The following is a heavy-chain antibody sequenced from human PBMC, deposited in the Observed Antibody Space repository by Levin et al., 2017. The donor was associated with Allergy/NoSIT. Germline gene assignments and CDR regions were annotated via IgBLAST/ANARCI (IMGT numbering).Heavy chain of an antibody. Sequence: GESLKISCAASGFTFSSYDMHWVRQATGKGLEWVSAIGTAGDTYYPGSVKGRFTISRENAKNSLYLQMNSLRAGDTAVYYCARGGSIAARRNGAFDIWGQGTMVTVSS. CDR3: ARGGSIAARRNGAFDI. CDR2: IGTAGDT. V-gene: IGHV3-13*01. J-gene: IGHJ3*02. CDR1: GFTFSSYD. D-gene: IGHD6-6*01.